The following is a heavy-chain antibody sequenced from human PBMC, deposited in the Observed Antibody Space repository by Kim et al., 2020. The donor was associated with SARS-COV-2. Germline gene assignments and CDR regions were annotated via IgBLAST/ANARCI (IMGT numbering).Heavy chain of an antibody. CDR2: IDPSDSYT. CDR1: GYSFTSYW. V-gene: IGHV5-10-1*01. Sequence: GESLKISCKGSGYSFTSYWISWVRQMPGKGLEWMGRIDPSDSYTNYSPSFQGHVTISADKSISTAYLQWSSLKASDTAMYYCARHGKEYYYDSSGYGVFDIWGQGTMVTVSS. D-gene: IGHD3-22*01. J-gene: IGHJ3*02. CDR3: ARHGKEYYYDSSGYGVFDI.